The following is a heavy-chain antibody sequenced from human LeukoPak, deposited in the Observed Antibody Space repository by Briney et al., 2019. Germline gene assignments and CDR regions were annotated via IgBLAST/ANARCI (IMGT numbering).Heavy chain of an antibody. CDR3: AKDLSTLVRGVITL. CDR1: GFTFSSYG. D-gene: IGHD3-10*01. J-gene: IGHJ4*02. V-gene: IGHV3-30*18. Sequence: GRALRLSCAASGFTFSSYGMHWVRQAPGKGLEWVAVISYDGSNKYYADSVKGRFAISRDNSKNTLYLQMNSLRAEDTAVYYCAKDLSTLVRGVITLWGQGALVTVSS. CDR2: ISYDGSNK.